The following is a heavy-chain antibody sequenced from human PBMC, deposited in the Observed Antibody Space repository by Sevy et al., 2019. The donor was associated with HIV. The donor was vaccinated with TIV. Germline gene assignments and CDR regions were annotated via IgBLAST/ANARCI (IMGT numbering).Heavy chain of an antibody. CDR3: VIIRFQTGAFDS. CDR1: GYTFTGHY. J-gene: IGHJ4*02. Sequence: ASVKVSCKASGYTFTGHYLHWVRQAPGRGLEWMGRIDPISAGTNYAQKFKGRVTMARDTSISTAYMELRRLRFDDTAMYYCVIIRFQTGAFDSWGQGTLVTVSS. D-gene: IGHD7-27*01. V-gene: IGHV1-2*06. CDR2: IDPISAGT.